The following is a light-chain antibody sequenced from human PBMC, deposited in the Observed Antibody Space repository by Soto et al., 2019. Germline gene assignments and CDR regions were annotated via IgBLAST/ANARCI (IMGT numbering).Light chain of an antibody. V-gene: IGKV3-11*01. CDR2: DAS. Sequence: IVLTHARATLSLSPGQRATLSCSASQSVSSYLAWYQQKPGQAPRLLIYDASNRATGIPARFSGSGSGTDFTLTISSLEPEDFAVYYCQQHSNWPPTFGQGTKVDIK. CDR3: QQHSNWPPT. J-gene: IGKJ1*01. CDR1: QSVSSY.